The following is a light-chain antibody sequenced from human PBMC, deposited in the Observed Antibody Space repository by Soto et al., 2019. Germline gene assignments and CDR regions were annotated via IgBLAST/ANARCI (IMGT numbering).Light chain of an antibody. CDR2: AAS. CDR1: QSISSY. Sequence: DIQMTQSPSSLSASIGDRVTITCRASQSISSYLNWYQQKPGKAPKLLIYAASSLQSGVPSRFSGSGSGTDFTLTISSLQPEDFVTYYCQQSYSIPSITFGQGTRLESK. V-gene: IGKV1-39*01. CDR3: QQSYSIPSIT. J-gene: IGKJ5*01.